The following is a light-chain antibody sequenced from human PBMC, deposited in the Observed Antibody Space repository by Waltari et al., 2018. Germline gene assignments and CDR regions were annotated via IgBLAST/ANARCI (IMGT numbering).Light chain of an antibody. V-gene: IGKV3-11*01. Sequence: EIVLTQSPVTLSLSPGERATLSCRASQSVSRYLAWYPQKPGQAPRLLIYHTFSRASGIPARFSGSGSGTDFTLTISSLEPEDFAVYYCLHRSNWPPLFTFGPGTKVDIK. CDR2: HTF. CDR1: QSVSRY. J-gene: IGKJ3*01. CDR3: LHRSNWPPLFT.